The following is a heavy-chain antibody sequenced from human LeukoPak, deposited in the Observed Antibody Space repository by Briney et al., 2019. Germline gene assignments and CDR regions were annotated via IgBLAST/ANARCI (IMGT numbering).Heavy chain of an antibody. D-gene: IGHD6-13*01. CDR1: GGSFSGYY. J-gene: IGHJ5*02. Sequence: SETLSLTCAVYGGSFSGYYWSWIRQPPGKGLEWIGEINHSGSTNYNPSLKSRVTISVDTSKNQFSLKLSSVTVADTAVYYCASEGIAAAGRFDNWFDPWGQGTLVTVSS. CDR2: INHSGST. CDR3: ASEGIAAAGRFDNWFDP. V-gene: IGHV4-34*01.